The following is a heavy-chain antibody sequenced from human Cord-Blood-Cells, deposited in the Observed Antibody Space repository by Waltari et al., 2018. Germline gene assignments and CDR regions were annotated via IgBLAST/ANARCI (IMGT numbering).Heavy chain of an antibody. CDR3: ARHADYYGSGSYYPYYFDY. Sequence: QVQLQESGPGLVKPSETLSLTCTVSGGSISSYYWSWIRQPPGKGLEGIGYIYYSGSTNYTPSLRGRVTISVDTSKNQFSLKLSSVTAADTAVYYCARHADYYGSGSYYPYYFDYWGQGTLVTVSS. V-gene: IGHV4-59*08. D-gene: IGHD3-10*01. CDR2: IYYSGST. CDR1: GGSISSYY. J-gene: IGHJ4*02.